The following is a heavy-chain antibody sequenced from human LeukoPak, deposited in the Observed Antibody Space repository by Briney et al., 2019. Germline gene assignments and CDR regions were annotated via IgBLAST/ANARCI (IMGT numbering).Heavy chain of an antibody. CDR2: IYPGDSDT. CDR3: ARQGVGSCGSWPTDWFDP. Sequence: GESLKISCKGSGYSFTSYWIGWVRQMPGKGLEWMGIIYPGDSDTRYSPSFQGQVTISADTSISTAYLQWSSLKDSDTAMYYCARQGVGSCGSWPTDWFDPWGQGTLVTVSS. CDR1: GYSFTSYW. J-gene: IGHJ5*02. V-gene: IGHV5-51*01. D-gene: IGHD2-15*01.